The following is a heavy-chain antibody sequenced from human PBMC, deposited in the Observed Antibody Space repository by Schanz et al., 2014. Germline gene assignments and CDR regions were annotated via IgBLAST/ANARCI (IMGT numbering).Heavy chain of an antibody. CDR2: IIPILDKT. V-gene: IGHV1-69*08. CDR1: GGTFSSST. Sequence: QVQLVQSGAEVKKPGSSVKVSCKASGGTFSSSTLTWVRQAPGQGLEWMGRIIPILDKTNYAQKFQGRVTMTADKSTSTVYMEVSGLRSEDTAVYYCARGLGDERWLDLNEAFDICGQGTIVTVSS. D-gene: IGHD6-19*01. J-gene: IGHJ3*02. CDR3: ARGLGDERWLDLNEAFDI.